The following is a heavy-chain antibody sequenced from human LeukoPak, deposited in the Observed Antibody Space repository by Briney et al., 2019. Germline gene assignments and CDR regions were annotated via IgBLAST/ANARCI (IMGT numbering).Heavy chain of an antibody. D-gene: IGHD3-10*01. Sequence: GGSLRLSCATSGFTFTTIWMHWVRQAPGKGLEWVSGISPSGGITYYTDSVKGRFTISRDNSKNTQSLQMNSLRAEDTAVYYCAKEGFGSGEAYWGQGTLVTVSS. V-gene: IGHV3-23*01. J-gene: IGHJ4*02. CDR1: GFTFTTIW. CDR3: AKEGFGSGEAY. CDR2: ISPSGGIT.